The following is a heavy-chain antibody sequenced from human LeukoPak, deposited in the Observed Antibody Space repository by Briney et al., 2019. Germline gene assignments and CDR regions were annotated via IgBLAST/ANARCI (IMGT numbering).Heavy chain of an antibody. CDR1: GFTFSTYA. Sequence: GGSLRLSCAASGFTFSTYAMSWVRQAPGRGLEWVSAITPTAGNTYYADSVKGRFTISRDTSKNTQFLQMNSLRAEDTAVYYCLGYCSGGSCYSGGYWGQGTLVTVSS. CDR2: ITPTAGNT. D-gene: IGHD2-15*01. J-gene: IGHJ4*02. CDR3: LGYCSGGSCYSGGY. V-gene: IGHV3-23*01.